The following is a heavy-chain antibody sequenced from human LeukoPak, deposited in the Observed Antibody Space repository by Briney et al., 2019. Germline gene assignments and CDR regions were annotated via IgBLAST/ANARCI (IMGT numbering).Heavy chain of an antibody. D-gene: IGHD5-18*01. Sequence: SVKVSCKASGGTLSSYAISWVRQAPGQGLEWMGGIIPIFGTANYAQKFQGRVTITADESTSTAYMELSSLRSEDTAVYYCARDHAGYSYGFYYWGQGTLVTVSS. J-gene: IGHJ4*02. V-gene: IGHV1-69*13. CDR1: GGTLSSYA. CDR2: IIPIFGTA. CDR3: ARDHAGYSYGFYY.